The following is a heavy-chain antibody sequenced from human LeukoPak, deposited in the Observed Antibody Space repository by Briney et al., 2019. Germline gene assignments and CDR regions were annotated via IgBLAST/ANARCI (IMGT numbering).Heavy chain of an antibody. CDR3: ARLGDEIAVSGLKYYHYPHTDV. CDR1: GGSIRDFY. CDR2: IYYTGTT. Sequence: SETLSLTCSVSGGSIRDFYWTWIRQPPGKGLEWIGYIYYTGTTNYSPSLRGRVIMSVDTSRNQFSLNLTSVTPADTAVYFCARLGDEIAVSGLKYYHYPHTDVWGSGTTVAVSS. D-gene: IGHD6-19*01. J-gene: IGHJ6*03. V-gene: IGHV4-59*01.